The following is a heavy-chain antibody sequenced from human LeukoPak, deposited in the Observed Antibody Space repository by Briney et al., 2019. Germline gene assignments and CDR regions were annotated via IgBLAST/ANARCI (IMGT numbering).Heavy chain of an antibody. CDR2: ISWKSGSI. J-gene: IGHJ4*02. CDR3: AKDKYCSSTSCYTEGAFDY. D-gene: IGHD2-2*02. Sequence: GGSLRLSCAACGFTFYDYATQGVRHAPGKGGEGGSGISWKSGSIGYADSVNGPFPISRDNATNSLYLQMNSLRAEDTALYYCAKDKYCSSTSCYTEGAFDYWGQGTLVTVSS. CDR1: GFTFYDYA. V-gene: IGHV3-9*01.